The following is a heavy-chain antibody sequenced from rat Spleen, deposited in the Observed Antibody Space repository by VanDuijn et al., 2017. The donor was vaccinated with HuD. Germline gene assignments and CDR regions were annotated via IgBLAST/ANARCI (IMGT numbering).Heavy chain of an antibody. CDR2: ISYEGSST. CDR1: GFTFSDYY. Sequence: EVQLVESGGDLVQPGRSVKLSCAASGFTFSDYYMAWVRQAPKKGLEWVASISYEGSSTYYGDSVKGRFTISRDNAKSTLYLQMNSLRSEDTATYYCTRRGLYWDYFDYWGQGVMVTVSS. D-gene: IGHD1-1*01. CDR3: TRRGLYWDYFDY. J-gene: IGHJ2*01. V-gene: IGHV5-22*01.